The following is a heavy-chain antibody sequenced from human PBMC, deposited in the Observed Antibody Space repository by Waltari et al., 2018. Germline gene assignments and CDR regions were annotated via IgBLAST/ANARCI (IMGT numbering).Heavy chain of an antibody. V-gene: IGHV4-4*07. CDR2: IYTSGST. D-gene: IGHD3-22*01. J-gene: IGHJ3*02. Sequence: QVQLQESGPGLVKPSETLSLTCTVSGGSISSYYWSWIRQPAGKGLEWIGRIYTSGSTNYNPSLKSRVTISVDTSKNQFSLKLSSVTAADTAVYYCASLGVYYYDSSGFFDAFDIWGQGTMVTVSS. CDR3: ASLGVYYYDSSGFFDAFDI. CDR1: GGSISSYY.